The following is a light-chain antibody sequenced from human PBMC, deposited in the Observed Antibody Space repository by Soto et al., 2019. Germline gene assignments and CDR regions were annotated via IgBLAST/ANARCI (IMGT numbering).Light chain of an antibody. CDR2: DAS. CDR3: QQYKXWRT. Sequence: EIVMTQSPATLSVSPGEGVTLSCRASQSIDTSLACYQQKTGQAQRLLIYDASTRATGIPARIGGSGSGTEFTLSISSLQSEDFAVYYCQQYKXWRTCGPGTKV. J-gene: IGKJ1*01. V-gene: IGKV3-15*01. CDR1: QSIDTS.